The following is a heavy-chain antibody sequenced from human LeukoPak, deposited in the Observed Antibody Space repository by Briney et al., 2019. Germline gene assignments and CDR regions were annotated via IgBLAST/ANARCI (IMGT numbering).Heavy chain of an antibody. V-gene: IGHV3-33*01. D-gene: IGHD4-17*01. Sequence: TGGSLRLSCAASGFTFTTYGFHWVRQAPGKGLEWVAVIWSDGSKKYYADSVRGRFTISRDNSMDTVYLQMNSLRAEDTAVYYCARRNGDYAVDYWGQGTLVTVSS. CDR2: IWSDGSKK. J-gene: IGHJ4*02. CDR3: ARRNGDYAVDY. CDR1: GFTFTTYG.